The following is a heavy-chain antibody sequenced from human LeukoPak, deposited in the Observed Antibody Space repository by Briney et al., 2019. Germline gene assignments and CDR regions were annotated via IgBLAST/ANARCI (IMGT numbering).Heavy chain of an antibody. CDR1: GGSISSYY. V-gene: IGHV4-59*12. D-gene: IGHD5-18*01. CDR2: IYYSGST. Sequence: SETLSLTCTVSGGSISSYYWSWIRQPPGKGLEWIGYIYYSGSTNYNPSLKSRVTISVDTSKNQFSLKLSSVTAADTAVYYCARGRSYGVWGQGTLVTVSS. J-gene: IGHJ4*02. CDR3: ARGRSYGV.